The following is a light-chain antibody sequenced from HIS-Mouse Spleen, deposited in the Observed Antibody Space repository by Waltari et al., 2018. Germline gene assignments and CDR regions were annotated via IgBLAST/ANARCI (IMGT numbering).Light chain of an antibody. V-gene: IGLV3-21*03. CDR2: EDS. Sequence: SYVLTQPPSVSVAPGKTARITCGGKNFGSKMVHWYQQKPGQAPVLVVYEDSDRPSGTPEQFSGANAGKTAPLTISGVGAGDEADYSCQGWDSSSDHVVFGGGTKLTVL. CDR3: QGWDSSSDHVV. CDR1: NFGSKM. J-gene: IGLJ2*01.